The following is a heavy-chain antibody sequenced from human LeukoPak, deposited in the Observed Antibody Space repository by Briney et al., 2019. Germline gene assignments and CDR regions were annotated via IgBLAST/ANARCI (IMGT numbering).Heavy chain of an antibody. V-gene: IGHV3-7*01. CDR2: IKQDGSEK. J-gene: IGHJ4*02. CDR1: GFTFSSYW. D-gene: IGHD2-15*01. Sequence: GGSLRLSCAASGFTFSSYWMSWVRQAPGKGLEWVADIKQDGSEKYYVDSVKGRFTISRDNAKNSLNLQMNSLRVEDTAVYYCARDRIGWFDYWGQGTLVTVFS. CDR3: ARDRIGWFDY.